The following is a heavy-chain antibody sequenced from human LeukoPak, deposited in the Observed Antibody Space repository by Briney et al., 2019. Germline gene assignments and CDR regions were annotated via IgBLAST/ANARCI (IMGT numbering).Heavy chain of an antibody. CDR2: IYSGGST. J-gene: IGHJ4*02. D-gene: IGHD6-19*01. CDR1: GFTFNTYW. CDR3: ASFDSSGWMSRN. V-gene: IGHV3-66*01. Sequence: GGSLRLSCAASGFTFNTYWMHWVRQAPGKGLEWVSVIYSGGSTYYADSVKGRFTISRDNSKNTLYLQMNSLRAEDTAVYYCASFDSSGWMSRNWGQGTLVTVSS.